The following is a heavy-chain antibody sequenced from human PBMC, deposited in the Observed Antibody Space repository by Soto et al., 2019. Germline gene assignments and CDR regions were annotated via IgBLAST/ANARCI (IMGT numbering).Heavy chain of an antibody. CDR1: GGTFSRSG. CDR3: ARCPQPPDTADPYAVDV. V-gene: IGHV1-69*18. J-gene: IGHJ6*02. Sequence: QVQLVQSGTEVKKPGASVKDSCKASGGTFSRSGFHWVRQAPGQGLEWMGMIVPSVDTTNYAQKSQARVTISADQFTSTVYMELRSLRSEDTAVYYCARCPQPPDTADPYAVDVWGQGTRVIVSS. CDR2: IVPSVDTT. D-gene: IGHD5-18*01.